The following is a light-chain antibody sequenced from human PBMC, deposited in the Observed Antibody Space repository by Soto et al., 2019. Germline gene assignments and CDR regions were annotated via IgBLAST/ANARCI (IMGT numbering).Light chain of an antibody. CDR1: SSDVGGYNY. Sequence: QSALTQPASVSGSPGQSITISCTGTSSDVGGYNYVSWYQQHTGKAPKLMIYDVSNRPSGVSNRFSGSKSGNTASLTISGLKAEDEADYYCSSYTSSSTFYVFGTGTKLTVL. CDR3: SSYTSSSTFYV. J-gene: IGLJ1*01. CDR2: DVS. V-gene: IGLV2-14*01.